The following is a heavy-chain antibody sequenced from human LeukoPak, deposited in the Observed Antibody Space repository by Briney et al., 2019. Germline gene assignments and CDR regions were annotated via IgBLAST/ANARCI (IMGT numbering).Heavy chain of an antibody. CDR1: GGSLSGYY. CDR2: INHSGNT. CDR3: ARVASSSGWYQAGALDI. D-gene: IGHD6-19*01. Sequence: PSETLSLTCAVYGGSLSGYYWSWIRQPPGKGLEWIGEINHSGNTNYNPSLKSRVTISVDTSKNQFSLKLSSVTAADTAVYYCARVASSSGWYQAGALDIWGQGTLVTVSS. J-gene: IGHJ3*02. V-gene: IGHV4-34*01.